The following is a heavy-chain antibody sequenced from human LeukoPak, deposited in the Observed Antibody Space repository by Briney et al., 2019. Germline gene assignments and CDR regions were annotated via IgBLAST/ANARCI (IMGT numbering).Heavy chain of an antibody. D-gene: IGHD3-10*01. V-gene: IGHV5-51*01. J-gene: IGHJ5*02. CDR3: ARTIVRGVVYWFDP. CDR2: IYPSNSEA. Sequence: GESLKISCKGSGYSFTSYWIAWVRQMPGKGLEWMGVIYPSNSEATCGPSFRGRVTFSVDKSINTAFLEWSSLEASDTAMYYCARTIVRGVVYWFDPWGQGTQVIVSS. CDR1: GYSFTSYW.